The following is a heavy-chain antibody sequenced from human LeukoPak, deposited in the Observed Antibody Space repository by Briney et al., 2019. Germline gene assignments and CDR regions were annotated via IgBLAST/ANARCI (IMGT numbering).Heavy chain of an antibody. CDR1: GGSISSSNW. D-gene: IGHD6-6*01. V-gene: IGHV4-61*01. CDR3: ARDRGSSSSNWFDP. Sequence: SETLSLTCAVSGGSISSSNWWSWIRQPPGKGLEWIGYIYYSGSTNYNPSLKSRVTISVDTSKNQFSLKLSSVTAADTAVYYCARDRGSSSSNWFDPWGQGTLVTVSS. CDR2: IYYSGST. J-gene: IGHJ5*02.